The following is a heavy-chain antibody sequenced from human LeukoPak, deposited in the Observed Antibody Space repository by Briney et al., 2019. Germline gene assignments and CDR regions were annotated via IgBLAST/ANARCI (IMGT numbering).Heavy chain of an antibody. Sequence: ASVKVSCKASGYTFTGHYIHWVRQAPGQGLEWMGWINPNSGGTNYAQTFQGWVTMTRDTSINTAYMELSRLRSDDTAVYYCARGLGTSSSGNWFDPWGQGTLVTVSS. CDR2: INPNSGGT. V-gene: IGHV1-2*04. CDR1: GYTFTGHY. J-gene: IGHJ5*02. CDR3: ARGLGTSSSGNWFDP. D-gene: IGHD6-25*01.